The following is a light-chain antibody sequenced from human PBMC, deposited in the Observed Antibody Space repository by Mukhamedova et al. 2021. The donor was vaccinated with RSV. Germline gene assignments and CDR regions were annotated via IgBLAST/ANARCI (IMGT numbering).Light chain of an antibody. J-gene: IGKJ1*01. CDR2: AAS. V-gene: IGKV1-17*01. CDR3: LQHNSYPRT. Sequence: WYQRRVHGQAPKRLIYAASSLQSGVPSRFSGSGYGAEFTLTISSLQPEDFATYYCLQHNSYPRTFGQGTKVEIK.